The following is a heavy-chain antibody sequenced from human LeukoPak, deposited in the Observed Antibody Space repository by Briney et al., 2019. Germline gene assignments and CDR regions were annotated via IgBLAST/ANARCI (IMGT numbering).Heavy chain of an antibody. CDR2: IYYSGST. D-gene: IGHD3-22*01. CDR1: GYSISSSNW. V-gene: IGHV4-28*01. J-gene: IGHJ4*02. CDR3: ARYYYYDSSGYSHLFDY. Sequence: NTSETLSLTCAVSGYSISSSNWWGWIRQPPGKGLEWVGYIYYSGSTYYNPSLKSRVTISVDTSKNQFSLKLSSVTAADTAVYYCARYYYYDSSGYSHLFDYWGQGTLVTVSS.